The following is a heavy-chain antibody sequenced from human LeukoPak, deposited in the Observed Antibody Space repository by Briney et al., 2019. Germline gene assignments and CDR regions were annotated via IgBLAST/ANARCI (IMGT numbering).Heavy chain of an antibody. J-gene: IGHJ4*02. V-gene: IGHV2-5*01. CDR1: GFSLSPRGLG. D-gene: IGHD3-9*01. Sequence: SGPTLLKPTQTLTLTCTFSGFSLSPRGLGVGWIRQPPVNSLEGLALIFWNDDKRYSPSLKSRITITKNTYKNQVVLTMTTMDPVDTATYYCAHRGRYFDWSVSFDYWGQGTLVTVSS. CDR2: IFWNDDK. CDR3: AHRGRYFDWSVSFDY.